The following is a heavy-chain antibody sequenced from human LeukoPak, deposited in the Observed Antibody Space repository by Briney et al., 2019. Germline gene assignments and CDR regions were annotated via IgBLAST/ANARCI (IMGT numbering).Heavy chain of an antibody. CDR1: GFTFSSYV. D-gene: IGHD7-27*01. Sequence: PGRSLRLSCAASGFTFSSYVMHWVRQAPGKGLEWVAVIWYDGFNKYYADSVKGRFTISRDNSKNTLYLQMNSLRAEDTVVYYCARDLGNWGWNDFWGQGTLVTVSS. CDR2: IWYDGFNK. V-gene: IGHV3-33*01. CDR3: ARDLGNWGWNDF. J-gene: IGHJ4*02.